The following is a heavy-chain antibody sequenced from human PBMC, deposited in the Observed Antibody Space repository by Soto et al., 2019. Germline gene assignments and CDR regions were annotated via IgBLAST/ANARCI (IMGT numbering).Heavy chain of an antibody. Sequence: GGSLRLSCAASGFTVSSNYMSWVRQAPGKGLEWVSVIYSGGSTYYANSVKGRFTNSRHNSENTLYLQMNKLRAEDTAVYYCARDRRGAGAFDIWGQGTMVTVSS. CDR3: ARDRRGAGAFDI. CDR1: GFTVSSNY. CDR2: IYSGGST. V-gene: IGHV3-53*04. D-gene: IGHD1-26*01. J-gene: IGHJ3*02.